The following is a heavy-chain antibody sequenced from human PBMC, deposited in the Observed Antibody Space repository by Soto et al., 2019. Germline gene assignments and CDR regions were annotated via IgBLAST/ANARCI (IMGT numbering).Heavy chain of an antibody. CDR3: AKDGSGYYDSSRYYESAFDI. J-gene: IGHJ3*02. CDR1: GFTFSSYA. V-gene: IGHV3-23*01. CDR2: ISGIGGST. Sequence: EVQLLEAGGGLVQPGGALRLSCAASGFTFSSYAMSWVRQARGKRLERVSAISGIGGSTYYADSVKCRFTIARAKSKNALYLHMNSVRAEDTAVYYCAKDGSGYYDSSRYYESAFDIWGQGTMVTVSS. D-gene: IGHD3-22*01.